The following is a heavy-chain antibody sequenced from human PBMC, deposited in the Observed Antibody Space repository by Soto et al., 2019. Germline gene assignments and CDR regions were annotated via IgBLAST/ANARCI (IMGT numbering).Heavy chain of an antibody. V-gene: IGHV3-73*01. D-gene: IGHD3-22*01. CDR1: GFTFSGSA. CDR2: IRSKANSYAT. J-gene: IGHJ6*02. Sequence: GGSLRLSCAASGFTFSGSAMHWVRQASGKGLEWVGRIRSKANSYATAYAASVKGRFTISRDDSKNTAYLQMNSLKTEDTAVYYCTTKYYYDSSGYSLGDVRGQGTTVTVSS. CDR3: TTKYYYDSSGYSLGDV.